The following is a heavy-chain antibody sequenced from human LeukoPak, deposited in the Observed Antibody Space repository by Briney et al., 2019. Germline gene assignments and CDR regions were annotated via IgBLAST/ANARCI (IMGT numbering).Heavy chain of an antibody. J-gene: IGHJ1*01. V-gene: IGHV3-11*01. CDR2: ISSSGSTI. D-gene: IGHD3-16*01. CDR3: ARLMGSAGSPYFQH. Sequence: GGSLRLSCAASGFTFSDYYMSWIRQAPGKGLEWVSYISSSGSTIYYADSVKGRFTISRDNAKNSLYLQMNSLRAKDTAVYYCARLMGSAGSPYFQHWGQGTLVTVSS. CDR1: GFTFSDYY.